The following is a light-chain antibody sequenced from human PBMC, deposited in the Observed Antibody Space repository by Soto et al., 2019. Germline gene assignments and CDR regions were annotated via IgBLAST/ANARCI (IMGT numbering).Light chain of an antibody. CDR3: HQTYTVPWT. J-gene: IGKJ1*01. CDR2: AAS. V-gene: IGKV1-39*01. CDR1: QTIDNF. Sequence: IQMTQSPSSLSASVGDRLNITCRASQTIDNFLNWYQQQPGQAPKLLVYAASSLHSGVPSRFSGSGSGTDFTLTISNLQPEDFATYYCHQTYTVPWTFGQGTRVEIK.